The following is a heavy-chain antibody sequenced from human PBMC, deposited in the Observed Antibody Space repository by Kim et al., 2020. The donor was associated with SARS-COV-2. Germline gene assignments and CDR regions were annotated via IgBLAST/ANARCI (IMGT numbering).Heavy chain of an antibody. J-gene: IGHJ2*01. Sequence: GGSLRLSCAASGFTFSNYSMNWVRQAPGKGPEWISRITDSGRSTCYADSVKGRFTTSRDNTKNTLDLEMNSLRAEDTAIYYCARDGDFTNDNWYFDHWGRGTLVTVSS. CDR1: GFTFSNYS. V-gene: IGHV3-23*01. CDR2: ITDSGRST. D-gene: IGHD1-1*01. CDR3: ARDGDFTNDNWYFDH.